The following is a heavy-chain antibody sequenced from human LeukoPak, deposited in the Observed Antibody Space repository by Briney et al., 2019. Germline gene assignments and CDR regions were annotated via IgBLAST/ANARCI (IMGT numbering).Heavy chain of an antibody. J-gene: IGHJ6*03. D-gene: IGHD3-22*01. CDR3: ARATRYYYDSSGYYLSGYYYYMDV. Sequence: SETLSLTCTVSGGSISSYYWSWIRQPAGTGLEWIGRIYTSGSTNYNPSLKSRVTMSVDTSKNQFSLKLSSVTAADTAVYYCARATRYYYDSSGYYLSGYYYYMDVWGKGTTVTISS. V-gene: IGHV4-4*07. CDR1: GGSISSYY. CDR2: IYTSGST.